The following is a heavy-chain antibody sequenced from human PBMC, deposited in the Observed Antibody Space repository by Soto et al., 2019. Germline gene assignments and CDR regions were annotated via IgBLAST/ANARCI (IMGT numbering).Heavy chain of an antibody. CDR1: GYTFTSYA. D-gene: IGHD3-10*01. V-gene: IGHV1-3*01. CDR3: ARVAMVRGVIPPYYYYYYMDV. J-gene: IGHJ6*03. Sequence: QVQLVQSGAEVKKPGASVKVSCKASGYTFTSYAMHWVRQAPGQRLEWMGWINAGNGNTKYSQKFQGRVTITRDTSANTAYMELSSLRSEDTAVYYCARVAMVRGVIPPYYYYYYMDVWGKGTTVTVSS. CDR2: INAGNGNT.